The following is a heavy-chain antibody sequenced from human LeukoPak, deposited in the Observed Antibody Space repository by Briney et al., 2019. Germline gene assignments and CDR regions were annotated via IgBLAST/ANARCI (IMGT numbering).Heavy chain of an antibody. J-gene: IGHJ4*02. Sequence: ASVKVSCKASGYTFTSYDINWVRQATGQGLEWMGWMNPNSGNTGYAQKFQGRVTMTRNTSISTAYMELSSLRSEDTAVYYCARVDCSGGSCYLTFDYWGQGTLVTVSS. V-gene: IGHV1-8*01. D-gene: IGHD2-15*01. CDR3: ARVDCSGGSCYLTFDY. CDR1: GYTFTSYD. CDR2: MNPNSGNT.